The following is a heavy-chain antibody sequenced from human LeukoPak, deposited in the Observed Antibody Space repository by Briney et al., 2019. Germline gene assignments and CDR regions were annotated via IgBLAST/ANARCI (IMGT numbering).Heavy chain of an antibody. J-gene: IGHJ4*02. D-gene: IGHD6-13*01. CDR3: ARGPLSSTPSRWYYFDY. V-gene: IGHV4-61*02. Sequence: PSETLSLTCTVSGGSISSGSYYWSWIRQPAGKGLEWIGRIYTSGSTNYNPSLKSRVTISVDTSKNQFSLKLSSVTAADTAVYYCARGPLSSTPSRWYYFDYWGQGTLVTVSS. CDR1: GGSISSGSYY. CDR2: IYTSGST.